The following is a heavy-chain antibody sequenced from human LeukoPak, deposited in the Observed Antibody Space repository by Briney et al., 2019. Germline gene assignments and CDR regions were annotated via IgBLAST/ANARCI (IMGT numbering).Heavy chain of an antibody. CDR1: GFTFSSYA. J-gene: IGHJ5*02. CDR2: ISGSGGST. Sequence: GGSLRLSCAASGFTFSSYAMSWVRQAPRKGLEWVTAISGSGGSTYYADSVKGRFTISRDDSKSTLYLQMNSLRAEDAAVYYCAKDYRYAIAAPGRQYNCFDRWGQGTRVTVSS. D-gene: IGHD6-13*01. CDR3: AKDYRYAIAAPGRQYNCFDR. V-gene: IGHV3-23*01.